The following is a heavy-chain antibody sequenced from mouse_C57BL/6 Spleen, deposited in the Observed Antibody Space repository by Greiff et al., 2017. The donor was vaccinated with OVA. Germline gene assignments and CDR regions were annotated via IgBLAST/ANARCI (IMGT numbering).Heavy chain of an antibody. CDR2: IYPGDGDT. J-gene: IGHJ4*01. Sequence: VKLQQSGPELVKPGASVKISCKASGYAFSSSWMNWVKQRPGKGLEWIGRIYPGDGDTNYNGKFKGKATLTADKSSSTAYMQLSSLTSEDSAVYFCATYGYDDYAMDYWGQGTSVTVSS. CDR1: GYAFSSSW. CDR3: ATYGYDDYAMDY. D-gene: IGHD2-2*01. V-gene: IGHV1-82*01.